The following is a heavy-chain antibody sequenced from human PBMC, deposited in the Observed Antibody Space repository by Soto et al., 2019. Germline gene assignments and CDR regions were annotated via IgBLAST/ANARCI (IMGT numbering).Heavy chain of an antibody. D-gene: IGHD1-26*01. CDR3: AREFDVNTAWEYWYFYL. V-gene: IGHV4-4*07. CDR2: IYCSGRT. Sequence: QVQLQESGPGLVKPSETLSLTCTVSGGSTTNYYWSWLRQPAGKGLESIGRIYCSGRTNYNPSLTDRGTMSVSLNQMSLLLTSVAAADTAMYYCAREFDVNTAWEYWYFYLCGRGALVTVSS. CDR1: GGSTTNYY. J-gene: IGHJ2*01.